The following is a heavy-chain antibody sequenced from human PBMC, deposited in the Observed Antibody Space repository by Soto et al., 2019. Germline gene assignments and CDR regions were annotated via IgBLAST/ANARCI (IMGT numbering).Heavy chain of an antibody. CDR2: ISSSSSTI. V-gene: IGHV3-48*02. CDR1: GFTFSSYS. CDR3: AREICGGDCYQPYYYYGMDV. Sequence: GGSLRLSCAASGFTFSSYSMNWVRQAPGKGLEWVSYISSSSSTIYYADSVKGRFTISRDNAKNSLYLQMNSLRDEDTAVYYCAREICGGDCYQPYYYYGMDVWGQGTTVTVSS. J-gene: IGHJ6*02. D-gene: IGHD2-21*02.